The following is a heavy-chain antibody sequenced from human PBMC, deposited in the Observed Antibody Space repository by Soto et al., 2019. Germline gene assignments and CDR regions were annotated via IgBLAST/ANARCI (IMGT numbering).Heavy chain of an antibody. CDR2: INPSGGST. V-gene: IGHV1-46*01. CDR3: ASLPYSSSPSDAFDI. J-gene: IGHJ3*02. D-gene: IGHD6-13*01. CDR1: GYTFTSYY. Sequence: ASVKVSCKASGYTFTSYYMHWVRQAPGQGLEWMGIINPSGGSTSYAQKFQGRVTMTRDTSTSTVYMELSSLRSEDTAVYYCASLPYSSSPSDAFDIWGQGTMVTVSS.